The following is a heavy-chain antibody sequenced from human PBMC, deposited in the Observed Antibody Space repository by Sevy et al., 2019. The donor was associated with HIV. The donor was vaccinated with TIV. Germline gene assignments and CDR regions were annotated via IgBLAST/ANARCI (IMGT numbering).Heavy chain of an antibody. J-gene: IGHJ4*02. CDR3: TVWKGAQSIFDY. CDR1: GFSFGDYA. V-gene: IGHV3-49*04. Sequence: GGSLRLSCTASGFSFGDYAMNWVRQAPGKGLEWVAFLKNKARGGTLDHAASVKGRFTISRHDSKSIVYLQMDDPGTEDTGVYYCTVWKGAQSIFDYWGQGALVTVSS. D-gene: IGHD1-1*01. CDR2: LKNKARGGTL.